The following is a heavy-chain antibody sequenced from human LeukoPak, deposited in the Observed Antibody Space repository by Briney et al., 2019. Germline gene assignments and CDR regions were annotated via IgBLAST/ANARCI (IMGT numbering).Heavy chain of an antibody. CDR1: GGTFSSYA. CDR3: ARLDYSTAAYYYYMDV. V-gene: IGHV1-69*13. CDR2: IIPIFGTA. J-gene: IGHJ6*03. D-gene: IGHD4-11*01. Sequence: VASVKVSCKASGGTFSSYAISWVRQAPGQGLEWMGGIIPIFGTANYAQKFQGRVTITADESTSTAYMELSSLRSEDTAVYYCARLDYSTAAYYYYMDVWGKGTTVTVSS.